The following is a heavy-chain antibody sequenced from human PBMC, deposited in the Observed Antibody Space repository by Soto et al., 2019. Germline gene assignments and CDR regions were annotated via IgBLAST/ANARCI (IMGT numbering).Heavy chain of an antibody. D-gene: IGHD2-2*01. Sequence: GGSLRLSCAGSGFAFSNAWINWVRHVQGKGMEWVGRIKSKTDGGTTDYAAPVKGRFTISRDDSKNTLYLQMNSLRAEDTAVYYCARDLCSSTSCSPCAPYYYYGMDVWGQGTTVTVSS. CDR2: IKSKTDGGTT. CDR3: ARDLCSSTSCSPCAPYYYYGMDV. V-gene: IGHV3-15*07. CDR1: GFAFSNAW. J-gene: IGHJ6*02.